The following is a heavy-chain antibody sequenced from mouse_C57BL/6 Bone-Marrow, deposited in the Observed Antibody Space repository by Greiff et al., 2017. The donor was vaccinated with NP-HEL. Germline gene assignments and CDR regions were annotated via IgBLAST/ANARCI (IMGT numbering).Heavy chain of an antibody. CDR3: ARGDYYYGSSYIYAMDY. D-gene: IGHD1-1*01. CDR2: IYPRSGNT. CDR1: GYTFTSYG. V-gene: IGHV1-81*01. Sequence: VQLQQSGAELARPGASVKLSCKASGYTFTSYGISWVQQRPGQGLEWIGEIYPRSGNTYYNEKFKGKATLTADKSSSTAYMELRSLTSEDSAVYVCARGDYYYGSSYIYAMDYWGQGTSVTVSS. J-gene: IGHJ4*01.